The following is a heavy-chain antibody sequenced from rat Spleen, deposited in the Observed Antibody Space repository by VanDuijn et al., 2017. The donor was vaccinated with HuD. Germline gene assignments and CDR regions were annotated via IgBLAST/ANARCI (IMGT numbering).Heavy chain of an antibody. CDR1: GFSLTSYN. V-gene: IGHV2-41*01. D-gene: IGHD1-2*01. Sequence: QVQLKESGPGLVQPSQTLSLTCTVAGFSLTSYNVDWVRQPPGKGLEWMGVIWSTGGTWYNSALKSRLSISKDTSKSQVFLKMNSLQTEDTATDYCASSYMPFDYWGQGVMVTVSS. J-gene: IGHJ2*01. CDR2: IWSTGGT. CDR3: ASSYMPFDY.